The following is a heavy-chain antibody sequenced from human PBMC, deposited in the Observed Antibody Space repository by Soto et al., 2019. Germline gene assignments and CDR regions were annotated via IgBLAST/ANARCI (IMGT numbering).Heavy chain of an antibody. CDR2: IIPIFGTA. J-gene: IGHJ6*02. Sequence: VASVKVSCKASRVAFSKFIVTWVRQAPGLGLEWVGGIIPIFGTASYAQKFQGRVTITADESTSTSYMEVNNLRSEDTAVYYCAKVRYSSPMGYYYGMDVWGQGTTVTVSS. CDR3: AKVRYSSPMGYYYGMDV. D-gene: IGHD6-19*01. V-gene: IGHV1-69*13. CDR1: RVAFSKFI.